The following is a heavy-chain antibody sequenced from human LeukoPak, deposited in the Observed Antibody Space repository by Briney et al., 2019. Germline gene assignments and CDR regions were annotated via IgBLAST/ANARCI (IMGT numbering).Heavy chain of an antibody. V-gene: IGHV3-74*01. CDR3: ARRGTGHGMDV. Sequence: GGSLRISCAASGFTFNNYWIHWVRHVPGKGLVWVSRINNDGSSASYVDSVKGRFTISRDNAKNTLFLQMNSLRAEDTAVYYCARRGTGHGMDVWGQGTTVIVSS. J-gene: IGHJ6*02. CDR2: INNDGSSA. CDR1: GFTFNNYW. D-gene: IGHD1-1*01.